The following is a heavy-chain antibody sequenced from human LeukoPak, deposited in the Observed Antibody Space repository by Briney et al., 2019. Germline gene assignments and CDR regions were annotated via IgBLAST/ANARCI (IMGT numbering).Heavy chain of an antibody. CDR1: GFTFSSYW. CDR2: IKQDGSEK. CDR3: AKGYYASGSYGWFDY. Sequence: GGSLRLSCAASGFTFSSYWMSWVRQAPGKGLEWVANIKQDGSEKYYVDSVKGRFTISRDNSKNSLFLQMNSLRAEDTAVYYCAKGYYASGSYGWFDYWGQGTLVTVSS. J-gene: IGHJ4*02. D-gene: IGHD3-10*01. V-gene: IGHV3-7*03.